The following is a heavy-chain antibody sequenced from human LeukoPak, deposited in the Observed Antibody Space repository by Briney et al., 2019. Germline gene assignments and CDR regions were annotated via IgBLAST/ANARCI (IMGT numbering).Heavy chain of an antibody. V-gene: IGHV3-7*01. CDR3: TRRLTLFRGGTFDY. Sequence: GGSLRLSCTASGFMFSTYWMSWVRQAPGKGLEWVANIRHDGSETSYVDSVKGRFTISRDNAKSSLYLQMNSLRAEDTAVYYCTRRLTLFRGGTFDYWGRGTLVTVSS. CDR1: GFMFSTYW. J-gene: IGHJ4*02. CDR2: IRHDGSET. D-gene: IGHD3-10*01.